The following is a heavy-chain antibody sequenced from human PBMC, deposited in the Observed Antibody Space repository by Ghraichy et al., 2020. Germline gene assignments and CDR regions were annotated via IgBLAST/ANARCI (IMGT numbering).Heavy chain of an antibody. Sequence: SGPTLVKPTQTLTLTCTFSGFSLSTSGVGVGWIRQPPGKALEWLALIYWDDDKRYSPSLKSRLTITKDTSKNQVVLTMTNMDPVDTATYYCAHTGSAMTGGGPTSSGMDVWGQGTTVTVSS. CDR2: IYWDDDK. CDR1: GFSLSTSGVG. V-gene: IGHV2-5*02. D-gene: IGHD5-18*01. CDR3: AHTGSAMTGGGPTSSGMDV. J-gene: IGHJ6*02.